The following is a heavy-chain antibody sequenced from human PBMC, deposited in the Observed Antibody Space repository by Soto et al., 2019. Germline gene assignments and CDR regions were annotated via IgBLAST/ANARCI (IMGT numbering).Heavy chain of an antibody. CDR3: ARGAKTYYYGSGSSDLLGDYFDY. CDR1: GYTFTSYG. J-gene: IGHJ4*02. D-gene: IGHD3-10*01. Sequence: GASVKVSCKASGYTFTSYGISWVRQAPGQGLEWMGWISAYNGNTNYAQKLQGRVTMTTDTSTSTAYMELRSLRSDDTAVYYCARGAKTYYYGSGSSDLLGDYFDYWGQGTLVTVSS. V-gene: IGHV1-18*01. CDR2: ISAYNGNT.